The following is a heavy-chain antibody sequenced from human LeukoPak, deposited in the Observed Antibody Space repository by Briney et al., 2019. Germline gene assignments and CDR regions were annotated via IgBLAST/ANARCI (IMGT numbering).Heavy chain of an antibody. J-gene: IGHJ4*02. CDR3: ASLRRGVITHGYYFDY. CDR2: IYYSGST. V-gene: IGHV4-39*01. D-gene: IGHD3-10*01. Sequence: SETLSLTCTVSGGSISSSSYYWGWIRQPPGKGLEWIGSIYYSGSTYYNPSLKSRVTISVDTSMNQFSLKLSPVTAADTAVYYCASLRRGVITHGYYFDYWGQGTLVTVSS. CDR1: GGSISSSSYY.